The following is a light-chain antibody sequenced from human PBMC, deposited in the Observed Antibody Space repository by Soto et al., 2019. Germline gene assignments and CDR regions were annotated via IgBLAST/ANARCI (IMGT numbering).Light chain of an antibody. Sequence: QSVLTQPPSVSGAPGPKVTISCTRSSSNIGAAYDVHWYQHLPGTAPKLPIYGNNNRPSGVPDRFSGSKSGTSASLAITGLQAEDEADYYCQSYDSSLSGWVFGGGTKLTVL. J-gene: IGLJ3*02. V-gene: IGLV1-40*01. CDR3: QSYDSSLSGWV. CDR2: GNN. CDR1: SSNIGAAYD.